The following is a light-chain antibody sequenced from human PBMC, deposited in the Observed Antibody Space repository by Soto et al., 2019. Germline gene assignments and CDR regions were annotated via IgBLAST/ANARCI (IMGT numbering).Light chain of an antibody. CDR3: MQALQTPPYT. Sequence: IVMTQSPLSLPVTPGESASISCRSSQSLLHSNGYSYLDWYLQKPGQSPQLLISLAYYRASGVRDRFSGGGSGTDFTLKISRVEADDVGLYDCMQALQTPPYTFGQGTKLEI. CDR1: QSLLHSNGYSY. CDR2: LAY. J-gene: IGKJ2*01. V-gene: IGKV2-28*01.